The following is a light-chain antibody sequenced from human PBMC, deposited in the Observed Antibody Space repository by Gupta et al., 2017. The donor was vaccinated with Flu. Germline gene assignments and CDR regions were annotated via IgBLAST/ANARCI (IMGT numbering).Light chain of an antibody. CDR1: QNISTY. V-gene: IGKV1-39*01. CDR3: QQGDTGPST. Sequence: DIQMTQSPSSLSASVGDRVTITCRASQNISTYLNWYQQKPGRVPKLLIYAASSLQSGVPSRFSGSGSGTDFTLTISRLQPEDVANYYCQQGDTGPSTFGQGTKVEIK. CDR2: AAS. J-gene: IGKJ1*01.